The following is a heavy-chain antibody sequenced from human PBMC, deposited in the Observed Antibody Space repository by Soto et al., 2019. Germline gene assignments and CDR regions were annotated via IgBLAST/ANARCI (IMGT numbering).Heavy chain of an antibody. D-gene: IGHD5-12*01. CDR3: ARKDVVANGKYYYYYYGRDV. J-gene: IGHJ6*02. CDR2: IIPIFGTA. Sequence: SVKVSCKASGGTFSSYAISWVRQAPGQGLEWMGGIIPIFGTANYAQKFQGRVTITADESTSTAYMELSSLRSEDTAVYYCARKDVVANGKYYYYYYGRDVWGQGTTVTVSS. CDR1: GGTFSSYA. V-gene: IGHV1-69*13.